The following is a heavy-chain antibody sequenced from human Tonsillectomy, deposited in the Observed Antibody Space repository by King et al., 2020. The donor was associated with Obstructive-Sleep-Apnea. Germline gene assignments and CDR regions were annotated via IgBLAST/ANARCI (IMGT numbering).Heavy chain of an antibody. CDR2: IRWDGGST. J-gene: IGHJ6*02. Sequence: VQLVESGGVVVQPGGSLRLSCAASGFTFDDYAMHWVRQPPGKGLEWVSLIRWDGGSTYYADSVKGRFTISRDNSKNSLYLQMNSLRTEDTALSYCAKPHLEPRAYYYGLDVWGQGTTVTVS. CDR1: GFTFDDYA. D-gene: IGHD1-1*01. V-gene: IGHV3-43*01. CDR3: AKPHLEPRAYYYGLDV.